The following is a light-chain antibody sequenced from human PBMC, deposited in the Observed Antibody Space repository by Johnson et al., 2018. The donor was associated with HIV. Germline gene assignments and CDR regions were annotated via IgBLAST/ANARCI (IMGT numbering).Light chain of an antibody. CDR2: ENN. Sequence: QSVLTQPPSVSAAPGQKVTISCSGSSSNIGNNYVSWYQQLPGTAPKLLIYENNKRPSGIPDRFSGSKSGTSATLGITGLQTGDEADYYCGTWDSSSRGAHVCFGTGTEVTLL. V-gene: IGLV1-51*02. CDR1: SSNIGNNY. J-gene: IGLJ1*01. CDR3: GTWDSSSRGAHVC.